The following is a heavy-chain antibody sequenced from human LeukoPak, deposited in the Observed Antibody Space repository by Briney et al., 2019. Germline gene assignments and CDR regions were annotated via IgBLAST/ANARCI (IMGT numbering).Heavy chain of an antibody. V-gene: IGHV4-39*07. D-gene: IGHD5-12*01. Sequence: SETPSLTCTVSGGSISSSSYYWGWIRQPPGKGLEWIGSIYYSGSTYYNPSLKSRVTISVDTSKNQFSLKLSSVTAADTAVYYCAREIVATRGAFDYWGQGTLVTVSS. CDR2: IYYSGST. J-gene: IGHJ4*02. CDR1: GGSISSSSYY. CDR3: AREIVATRGAFDY.